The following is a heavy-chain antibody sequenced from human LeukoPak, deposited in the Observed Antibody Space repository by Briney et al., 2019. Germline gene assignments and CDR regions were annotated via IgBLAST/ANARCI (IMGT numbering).Heavy chain of an antibody. Sequence: PGGSLRLSCAASGFTFSTYDMHWVRHATGKGLEWVSGMGKTAGDTYYSDSVKGRFTISRENAKNSVYLEMNSLRAGDTAVYYCTRGAAGFDYRGQGTLVSVSS. CDR2: MGKTAGDT. J-gene: IGHJ4*02. CDR3: TRGAAGFDY. D-gene: IGHD6-13*01. CDR1: GFTFSTYD. V-gene: IGHV3-13*04.